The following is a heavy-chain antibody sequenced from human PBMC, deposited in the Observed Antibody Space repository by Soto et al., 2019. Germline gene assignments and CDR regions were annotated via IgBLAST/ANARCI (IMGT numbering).Heavy chain of an antibody. Sequence: QVQLVQSGAEVKKPGASVKVSCKASGYTFTSHDINWMRQATGQGLEWMGWMNPNSGHTNYAQKFQGRVTMTRDTYISTSYMELTNLGSEDTAIYYCASDMSTTWGQGTLVTVSS. V-gene: IGHV1-8*01. J-gene: IGHJ5*02. CDR3: ASDMSTT. D-gene: IGHD2-2*01. CDR1: GYTFTSHD. CDR2: MNPNSGHT.